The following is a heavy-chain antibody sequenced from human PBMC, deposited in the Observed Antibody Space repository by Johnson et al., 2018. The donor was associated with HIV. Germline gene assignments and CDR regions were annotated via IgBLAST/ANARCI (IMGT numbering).Heavy chain of an antibody. Sequence: EVQLVESGGGLVQPGGSLRLSCAVSGFIFSNYWMEWVRQAPGKGLVWVSRIKSDGSSTTYADSVKGRFIISRDNAKNTLYLQMNSLRAEDTAVYYCAVMTEIVVVPAATSDDAFDIWGQGTMVTVSS. J-gene: IGHJ3*02. CDR3: AVMTEIVVVPAATSDDAFDI. CDR2: IKSDGSST. D-gene: IGHD2-2*01. CDR1: GFIFSNYW. V-gene: IGHV3-74*02.